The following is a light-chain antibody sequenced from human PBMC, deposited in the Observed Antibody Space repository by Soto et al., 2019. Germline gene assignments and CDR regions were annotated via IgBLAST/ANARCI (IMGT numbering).Light chain of an antibody. CDR1: QNLRSS. Sequence: VLTQSPATLSLSAGERATLSCRASQNLRSSLAWYQQKPGQAPRLLIYGASTRATGIPARLSGSGSGTEFTLTISSLQPDDFGTYYCQQYNNMWTFGQGTKVDIK. V-gene: IGKV3-15*01. CDR2: GAS. CDR3: QQYNNMWT. J-gene: IGKJ1*01.